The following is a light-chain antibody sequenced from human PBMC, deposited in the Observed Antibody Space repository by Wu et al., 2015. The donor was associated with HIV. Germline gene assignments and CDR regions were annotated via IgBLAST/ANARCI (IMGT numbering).Light chain of an antibody. CDR1: QSISAY. CDR2: RAS. CDR3: QQYKTNSRT. J-gene: IGKJ1*01. Sequence: DIQMTQSPSTLSASLGDRLTITCRASQSISAYLAWYQQKPGKAPKLLIYRASSLQSGVPSRFSGSGSGTEFTLTISSLQTDDFATYYCQQYKTNSRTLGQGTKVEI. V-gene: IGKV1-5*03.